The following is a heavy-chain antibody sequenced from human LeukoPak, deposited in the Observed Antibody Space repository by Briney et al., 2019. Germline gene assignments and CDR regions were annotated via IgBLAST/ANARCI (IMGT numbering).Heavy chain of an antibody. Sequence: PGGSLRLSCAASGFTFSSYSMNWVRQAPGKGLEWVANIKQDGSEKYYVDSVKGRFTISRDNAKNSLYLQMNSLRAEDTAVYYCARDFSRIAAAGTGYYHYYYMDVWGKGTTVTVSS. CDR2: IKQDGSEK. D-gene: IGHD6-13*01. CDR1: GFTFSSYS. V-gene: IGHV3-7*01. J-gene: IGHJ6*03. CDR3: ARDFSRIAAAGTGYYHYYYMDV.